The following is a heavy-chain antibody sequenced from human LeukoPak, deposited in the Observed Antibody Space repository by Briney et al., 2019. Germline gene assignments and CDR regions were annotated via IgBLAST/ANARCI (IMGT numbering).Heavy chain of an antibody. V-gene: IGHV1-18*01. CDR3: ARDRCSSSSCYFDY. J-gene: IGHJ4*02. D-gene: IGHD2-2*01. CDR2: ISGYNGNT. Sequence: ASVKVSCKTSGYTFSNYGLTWVRQAPGQGLEWVGWISGYNGNTNYAQKVQGRVTMTTDTSMSTAYMELRSQTSDDTAVYYCARDRCSSSSCYFDYWGQGTLVTVSS. CDR1: GYTFSNYG.